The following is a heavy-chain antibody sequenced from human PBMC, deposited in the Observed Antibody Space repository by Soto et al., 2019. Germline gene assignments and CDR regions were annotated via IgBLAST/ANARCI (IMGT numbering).Heavy chain of an antibody. Sequence: ASVKVSCKASGGTFSSYAISWVRQAPGQGLEWMGGIIPIFGTANYAQKFQGRVTITADESTSTAYMELSSLRSEDTAVYYCASYYDSSGYYYFDCWGQGTLVTVSS. D-gene: IGHD3-22*01. J-gene: IGHJ4*02. CDR2: IIPIFGTA. CDR1: GGTFSSYA. V-gene: IGHV1-69*13. CDR3: ASYYDSSGYYYFDC.